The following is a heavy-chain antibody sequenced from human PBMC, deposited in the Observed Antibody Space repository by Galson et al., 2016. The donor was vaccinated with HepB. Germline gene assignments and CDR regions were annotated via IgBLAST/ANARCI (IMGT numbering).Heavy chain of an antibody. V-gene: IGHV1-69*01. CDR2: IIPILNTA. Sequence: VKVSCKASGGTFSSYAFSWVRQAPGQGLEWMGGIIPILNTAKYAQKFQGRVTTTADESSSTAYMELSSLRSEDTAVYYCARADSSSYGYYFQHWGQGTLVTVSS. CDR3: ARADSSSYGYYFQH. J-gene: IGHJ1*01. D-gene: IGHD3-22*01. CDR1: GGTFSSYA.